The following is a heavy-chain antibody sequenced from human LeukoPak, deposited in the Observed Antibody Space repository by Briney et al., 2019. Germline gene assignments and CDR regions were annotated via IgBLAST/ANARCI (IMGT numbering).Heavy chain of an antibody. CDR3: ARLSSGSYYTYYYYYMDV. CDR2: IYYSGST. V-gene: IGHV4-39*07. D-gene: IGHD3-10*01. CDR1: GGSISSSSYY. J-gene: IGHJ6*03. Sequence: SETLSLTCTVSGGSISSSSYYWGWIRQPPGKGLEWIGSIYYSGSTNYNPSLKSRVTISVDTSKNQFSLKLSSVTAADTAVYYCARLSSGSYYTYYYYYMDVWGKGTTVTVSS.